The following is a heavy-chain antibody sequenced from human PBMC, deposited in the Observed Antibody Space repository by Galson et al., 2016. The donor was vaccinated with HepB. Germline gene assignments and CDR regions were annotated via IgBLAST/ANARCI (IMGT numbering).Heavy chain of an antibody. Sequence: SLRLSCAVSGFTFSSYGMHWVRQAPGKGLEWVGRIKSKTDGGTTDYAAPVKGRFSISRDDSKNTLYLQMNSLKIEDTAVYYCTRHTGAWGQGTLVTVSS. D-gene: IGHD3-10*01. CDR2: IKSKTDGGTT. CDR3: TRHTGA. V-gene: IGHV3-15*01. CDR1: GFTFSSYG. J-gene: IGHJ5*02.